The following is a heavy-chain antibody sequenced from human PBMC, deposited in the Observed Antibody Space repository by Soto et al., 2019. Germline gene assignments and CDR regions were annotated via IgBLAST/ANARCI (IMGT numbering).Heavy chain of an antibody. V-gene: IGHV4-39*01. D-gene: IGHD1-26*01. CDR1: GGSISSTSSY. CDR3: ARHVEWEIIYYFDH. CDR2: FFYSRNT. J-gene: IGHJ4*02. Sequence: SETLSLTCTVSGGSISSTSSYWGWIRQPPGKGLEWIGSFFYSRNTYYNPSLKSRVTISVDTSKMQFSLNLTSVTAADTAVYFCARHVEWEIIYYFDHWGQGTPVTVSS.